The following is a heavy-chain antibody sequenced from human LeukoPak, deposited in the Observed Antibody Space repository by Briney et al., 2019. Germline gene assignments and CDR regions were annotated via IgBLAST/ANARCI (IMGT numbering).Heavy chain of an antibody. D-gene: IGHD3-10*01. CDR1: GFSFSDAW. CDR3: TTYGSGRKFDY. Sequence: GRSLRLSCAASGFSFSDAWMSWVRQIPGKGLEWVGRIESKTDGGTTDYAAPVKGRFTISRGDSTNTLYLQMNSLKSEDTAVYYCTTYGSGRKFDYWGQGILVTVSS. J-gene: IGHJ4*02. CDR2: IESKTDGGTT. V-gene: IGHV3-15*04.